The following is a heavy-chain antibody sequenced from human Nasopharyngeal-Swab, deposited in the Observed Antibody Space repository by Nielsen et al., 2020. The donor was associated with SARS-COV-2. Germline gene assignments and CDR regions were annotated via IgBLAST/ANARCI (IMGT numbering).Heavy chain of an antibody. V-gene: IGHV3-7*03. Sequence: GESLKISCADSGFNFNTSWMTWVRQAPGKGLEWVANINPDGSEMQYVDSVKGRFTISRDNAENSLYLHMDSLRGEDTAVYYCAHYASAAYWGQGTLVTVSS. CDR3: AHYASAAY. CDR1: GFNFNTSW. D-gene: IGHD2-2*01. CDR2: INPDGSEM. J-gene: IGHJ4*02.